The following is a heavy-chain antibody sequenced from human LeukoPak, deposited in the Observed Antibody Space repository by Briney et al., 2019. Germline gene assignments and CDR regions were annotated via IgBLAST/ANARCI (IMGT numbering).Heavy chain of an antibody. V-gene: IGHV5-51*01. CDR3: ARPNFIYGSGTYPSFDS. CDR1: GYNLPTYW. Sequence: PGESLKISCKNSGYNLPTYWIGWVRQMPGKSLEWMGIIYLGDSDTRYSPSFQGQVTISADKSISTAYLQWSSLKASDTAMYYCARPNFIYGSGTYPSFDSWGQGTLVTVSS. J-gene: IGHJ4*02. CDR2: IYLGDSDT. D-gene: IGHD3-10*01.